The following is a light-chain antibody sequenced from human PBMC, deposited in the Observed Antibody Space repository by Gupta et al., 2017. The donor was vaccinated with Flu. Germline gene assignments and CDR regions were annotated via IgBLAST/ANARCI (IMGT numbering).Light chain of an antibody. Sequence: EIVMTQSPATLSVSPGERATLYCRASQSVSTKLAWYQQQLGQAPRLLIYGASTRATGIPARFSGSGSGTEFTLTISSLQSEDFAVYYCHQYNKWPLYSFGQGTKLEMK. V-gene: IGKV3-15*01. J-gene: IGKJ2*03. CDR2: GAS. CDR1: QSVSTK. CDR3: HQYNKWPLYS.